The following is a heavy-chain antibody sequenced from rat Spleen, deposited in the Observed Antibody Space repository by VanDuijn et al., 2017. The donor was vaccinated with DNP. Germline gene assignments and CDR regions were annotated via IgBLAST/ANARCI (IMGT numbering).Heavy chain of an antibody. D-gene: IGHD1-1*01. Sequence: EVQLVESGGDLVQPGRSLKLSCVASGFTFNNDWMTWFRQVAGKGLEGVPSITRRGGRTYYPDSVKGRFTIPQNNEKNTPFLQMKSLRSEDTANYYCGIYYYSGYNWFCYWGQGTLVTVSS. J-gene: IGHJ3*01. CDR3: GIYYYSGYNWFCY. CDR1: GFTFNNDW. CDR2: ITRRGGRT. V-gene: IGHV5-31*01.